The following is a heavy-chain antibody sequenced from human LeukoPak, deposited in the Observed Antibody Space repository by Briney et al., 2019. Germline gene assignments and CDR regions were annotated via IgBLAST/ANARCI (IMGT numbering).Heavy chain of an antibody. D-gene: IGHD3-10*01. CDR3: VNGSEFHAFDI. CDR2: ISHKGNGI. CDR1: GFPFSSYG. J-gene: IGHJ3*02. Sequence: QPGRSLRLSCVASGFPFSSYGMHWVRQAPGRGLEYVSGISHKGNGIYYADSVKGRFTISRDNSKNTLDLQMSRLIVEDTAVYYCVNGSEFHAFDIWGPGTMVTVSS. V-gene: IGHV3-64D*06.